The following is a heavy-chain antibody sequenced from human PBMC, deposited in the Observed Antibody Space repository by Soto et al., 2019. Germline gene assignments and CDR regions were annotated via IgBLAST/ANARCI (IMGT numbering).Heavy chain of an antibody. CDR1: GGSFTSNNW. V-gene: IGHV4-4*02. CDR2: IYRTGST. Sequence: TLSLTCAVSGGSFTSNNWWTWVRQPPGQGLEWIGEIYRTGSTNYNPSLKSRGTISLDKSENQFSLKVTSLTAADTAVYYCASRDPGTSVDYWGQGTLVTVSS. D-gene: IGHD1-7*01. CDR3: ASRDPGTSVDY. J-gene: IGHJ4*02.